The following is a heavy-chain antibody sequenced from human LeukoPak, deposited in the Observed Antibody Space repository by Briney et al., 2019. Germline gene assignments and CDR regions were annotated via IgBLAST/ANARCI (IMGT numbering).Heavy chain of an antibody. CDR3: ARALTSIMITFDWFDP. V-gene: IGHV4-34*01. J-gene: IGHJ5*02. CDR1: GGSFSGYY. Sequence: SETLSLTCAVYGGSFSGYYWSWIRQPSGKGLEWIGEINHSGSTNYNPSLKSRVTISVDTSKNQFSLKLSSVTAADTAVYYCARALTSIMITFDWFDPWGQGTLVTVSS. CDR2: INHSGST. D-gene: IGHD3-16*01.